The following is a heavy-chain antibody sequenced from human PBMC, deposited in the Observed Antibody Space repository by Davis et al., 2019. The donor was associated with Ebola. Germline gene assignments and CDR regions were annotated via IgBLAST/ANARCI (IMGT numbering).Heavy chain of an antibody. J-gene: IGHJ4*02. CDR2: ISYDGSNK. CDR1: GFTFSSYG. CDR3: AKDLPYYYDSSGYYNEDY. V-gene: IGHV3-30*18. D-gene: IGHD3-22*01. Sequence: GESLKISCAASGFTFSSYGMHWVRQAPDKGLEWVAVISYDGSNKYYADSVKGRFTISRDNSKNTLYLQMNSLRAEDTAVYYCAKDLPYYYDSSGYYNEDYWGQGTLVTVSS.